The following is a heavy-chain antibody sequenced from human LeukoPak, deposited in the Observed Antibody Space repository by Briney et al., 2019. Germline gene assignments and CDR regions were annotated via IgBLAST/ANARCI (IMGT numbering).Heavy chain of an antibody. CDR2: ISGSGDST. Sequence: PGGSLRLSCAASGFTFSTYAVNWVRQAPGKGLEWVSTISGSGDSTYYADSVKGRFTISRDNSKNTLYLQMNSLRAEDTAVYYCAKVAPYAYYFDYWGQGTLVTVSS. CDR1: GFTFSTYA. CDR3: AKVAPYAYYFDY. J-gene: IGHJ4*02. V-gene: IGHV3-23*01. D-gene: IGHD2-8*01.